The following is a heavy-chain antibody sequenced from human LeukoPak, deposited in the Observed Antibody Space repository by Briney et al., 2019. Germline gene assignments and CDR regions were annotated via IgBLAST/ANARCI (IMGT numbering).Heavy chain of an antibody. CDR1: GFTFSSYW. D-gene: IGHD1-26*01. CDR3: IRGTVGAPGNDY. J-gene: IGHJ4*02. CDR2: IDTDGSFT. Sequence: PGGSLRLSCAASGFTFSSYWMHWVRQAPGKGLVWVSRIDTDGSFTSYADSVRGRLTISRDNAENTLYLQMSSLRAEDTAVYYCIRGTVGAPGNDYWGQGTLVTVSS. V-gene: IGHV3-74*01.